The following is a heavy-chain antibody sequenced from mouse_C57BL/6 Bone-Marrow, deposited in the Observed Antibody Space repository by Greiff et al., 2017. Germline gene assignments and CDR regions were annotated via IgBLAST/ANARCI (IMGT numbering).Heavy chain of an antibody. D-gene: IGHD1-1*01. CDR2: IYPGIGDT. CDR3: STFYGYYFDF. Sequence: EVQLQESGAELVRPGASVKLSCTASGFNIKDDYIHWVKQRPEQGLEWIGWIYPGIGDTEYASKFKGKATITSDTSSNTAYLQLSSLTSEDTAVYYSSTFYGYYFDFWGQGTPLTVAS. CDR1: GFNIKDDY. V-gene: IGHV14-4*01. J-gene: IGHJ2*01.